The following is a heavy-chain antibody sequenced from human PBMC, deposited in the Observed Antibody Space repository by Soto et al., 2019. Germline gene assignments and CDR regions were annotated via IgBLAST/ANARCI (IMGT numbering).Heavy chain of an antibody. D-gene: IGHD3-3*01. CDR3: AKDGDFYDFGTGYYPTGHYFDY. Sequence: GGSLRLSCAASGFIFNNYAMSWVRQAPGKGLEWVSFIGAGGGSPTYADSVKGRFTISRDNSKNMVYLQMNSLRAEDTAVYYCAKDGDFYDFGTGYYPTGHYFDYWGQGTPVTVSS. CDR1: GFIFNNYA. J-gene: IGHJ4*02. V-gene: IGHV3-23*01. CDR2: IGAGGGSP.